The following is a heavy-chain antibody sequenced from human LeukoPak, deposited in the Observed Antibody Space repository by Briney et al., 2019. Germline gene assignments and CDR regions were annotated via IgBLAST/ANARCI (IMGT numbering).Heavy chain of an antibody. CDR2: IDYSGST. D-gene: IGHD2-8*01. Sequence: SETLSLTCTVSGGSISSGGYYWSWIHQHPGKGLEWMGYIDYSGSTYYNPSLKSRVTISRDTSKNQFSLKLSSVTAADTAVYYCARGLYSIVDYWGQGTLVTVSS. CDR1: GGSISSGGYY. V-gene: IGHV4-31*03. J-gene: IGHJ4*02. CDR3: ARGLYSIVDY.